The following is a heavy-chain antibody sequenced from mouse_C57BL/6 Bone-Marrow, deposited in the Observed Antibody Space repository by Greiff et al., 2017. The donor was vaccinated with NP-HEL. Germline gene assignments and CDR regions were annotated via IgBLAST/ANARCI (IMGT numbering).Heavy chain of an antibody. CDR3: ARLGDWWYFDV. Sequence: EVQLQQSGPELVKPGASVKISCKASGYTFTDYYMNWVKQSHGKSLEWIGDINPNNGGTSYNQKFKGKATLTVDKSSSTAYMELRSLTSEDSAVYYCARLGDWWYFDVWGTGTTVTVSS. CDR1: GYTFTDYY. V-gene: IGHV1-26*01. D-gene: IGHD4-1*01. CDR2: INPNNGGT. J-gene: IGHJ1*03.